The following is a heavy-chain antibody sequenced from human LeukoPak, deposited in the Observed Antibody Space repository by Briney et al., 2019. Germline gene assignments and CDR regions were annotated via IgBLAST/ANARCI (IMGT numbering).Heavy chain of an antibody. J-gene: IGHJ6*02. CDR3: ARDLLLEWLLFDYYYYGMDV. CDR2: IWYDGSNK. V-gene: IGHV3-33*01. Sequence: GGSLILSCAASGFTFSSYGMRWVRQAPGKGLEWVAVIWYDGSNKYYADSVKGRFTISRDNSKNTLYLQMNSLRAEDTAVYYCARDLLLEWLLFDYYYYGMDVWGQGTTVTVSS. D-gene: IGHD3-3*01. CDR1: GFTFSSYG.